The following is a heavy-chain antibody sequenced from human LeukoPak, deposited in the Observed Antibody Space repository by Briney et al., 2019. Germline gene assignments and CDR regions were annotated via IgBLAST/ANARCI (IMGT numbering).Heavy chain of an antibody. D-gene: IGHD2-2*02. V-gene: IGHV1-18*01. CDR2: ISAYNGNT. CDR3: ARDGYCSSTSCYKIYYYYGMDV. Sequence: ASVKVSCKASGYTFTSYGISWVRQAPGQGLEWMGWISAYNGNTNYAQTLQGRVTMTTDTSTSTAYMELRSLRSDDTAVYYCARDGYCSSTSCYKIYYYYGMDVWGQGTTVTVSS. CDR1: GYTFTSYG. J-gene: IGHJ6*02.